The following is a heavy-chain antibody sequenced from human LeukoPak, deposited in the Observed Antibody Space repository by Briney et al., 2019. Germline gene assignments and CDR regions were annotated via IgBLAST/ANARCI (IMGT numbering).Heavy chain of an antibody. J-gene: IGHJ4*02. CDR3: ATVPRDGYNLPPDY. CDR2: FDPEDGET. Sequence: ASVKVSCKVSGYTLTELSMHWVRQAPGKGLEWMGGFDPEDGETIYAQKFQGRVTMTEDTSTATAYMELSSLRSEDTAVYYCATVPRDGYNLPPDYWGQGTLVTVSS. D-gene: IGHD5-24*01. CDR1: GYTLTELS. V-gene: IGHV1-24*01.